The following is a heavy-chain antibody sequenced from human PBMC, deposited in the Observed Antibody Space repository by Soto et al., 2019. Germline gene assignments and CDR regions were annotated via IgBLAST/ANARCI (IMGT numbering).Heavy chain of an antibody. CDR1: GFTFDDYT. J-gene: IGHJ6*02. V-gene: IGHV3-43*01. CDR3: AKDIRRRGLLSYYYYYGMDV. D-gene: IGHD1-26*01. CDR2: ISWDGGST. Sequence: SLRLSCAASGFTFDDYTMHWVRQAPGKGLEWVSLISWDGGSTYYADSVKGRFTISRDNSKNSLYLQMNSLRTEDTALYYCAKDIRRRGLLSYYYYYGMDVWGQGTTVTVSS.